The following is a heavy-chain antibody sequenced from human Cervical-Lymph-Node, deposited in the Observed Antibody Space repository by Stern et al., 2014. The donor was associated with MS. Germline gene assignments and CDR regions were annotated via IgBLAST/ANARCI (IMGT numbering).Heavy chain of an antibody. CDR3: ARTYYDFWSGYYKYYYGLDV. Sequence: VHLVESGAEVKKPGSSVKVSCKASGGTFSSYAISWLRQAPGQGLEWMGGIIPIFGTANYAQKFQGRVTITADESTSTAYMELSSLRSEDTAVYYCARTYYDFWSGYYKYYYGLDVWGQGTTVTVSS. CDR1: GGTFSSYA. J-gene: IGHJ6*02. CDR2: IIPIFGTA. D-gene: IGHD3-3*01. V-gene: IGHV1-69*01.